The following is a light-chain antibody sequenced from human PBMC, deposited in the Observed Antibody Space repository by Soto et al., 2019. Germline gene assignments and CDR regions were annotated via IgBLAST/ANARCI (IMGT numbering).Light chain of an antibody. CDR1: QSVDSD. CDR2: GAS. J-gene: IGKJ1*01. CDR3: QQYHNWPSWT. Sequence: EIVMTQSPATLSVSPGDTATLSCRASQSVDSDLAWYQQKPGQAPRLLIYGASTRATGIAGRFSGSGSGTDFTLTISSLQSEDFAVFFCQQYHNWPSWTFGQGTKVDIK. V-gene: IGKV3-15*01.